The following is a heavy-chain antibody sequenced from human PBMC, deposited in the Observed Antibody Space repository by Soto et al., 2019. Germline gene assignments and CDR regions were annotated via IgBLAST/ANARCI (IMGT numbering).Heavy chain of an antibody. CDR3: TRRYGYSFDY. CDR1: GGSISSYY. J-gene: IGHJ4*02. V-gene: IGHV4-59*12. CDR2: IYYSGST. D-gene: IGHD1-1*01. Sequence: QVQLQESAPGLVKPSETLSLTCTVPGGSISSYYWSWIRQPPGKGLKWIGYIYYSGSTNYNPSLTSRVSISVGTSKRQCSRKLGSVTAADAAVYYCTRRYGYSFDYWGQRTLVSVSS.